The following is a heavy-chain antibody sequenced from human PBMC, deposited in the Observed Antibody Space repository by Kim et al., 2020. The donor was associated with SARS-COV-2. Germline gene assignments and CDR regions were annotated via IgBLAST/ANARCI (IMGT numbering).Heavy chain of an antibody. J-gene: IGHJ5*02. CDR3: ARVAGPGGACGGDCYSHNWFDT. CDR1: GGSFSGYY. Sequence: SETLSLTCAVYGGSFSGYYWSWIRQPPGKGLEWIGEINHSGSTNYNPSLKSRVTISVDTSKNQFSLKLSSVTAADTAVYYCARVAGPGGACGGDCYSHNWFDTWGQGTLVTVSS. V-gene: IGHV4-34*01. CDR2: INHSGST. D-gene: IGHD2-21*02.